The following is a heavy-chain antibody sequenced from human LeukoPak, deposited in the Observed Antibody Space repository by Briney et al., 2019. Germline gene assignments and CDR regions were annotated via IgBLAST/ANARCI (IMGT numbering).Heavy chain of an antibody. D-gene: IGHD3-3*01. J-gene: IGHJ6*03. CDR3: ARGGVGPNPYYYYYMDV. Sequence: GASVKVSCKASGYTFTGYYMHWVRQAPGQGLEWMGWINPNSGGTNYAQKFQGRVTMTRDTSISTAYMELSRLRSDDTAVYYCARGGVGPNPYYYYYMDVWGKGTTVTVSS. CDR1: GYTFTGYY. CDR2: INPNSGGT. V-gene: IGHV1-2*02.